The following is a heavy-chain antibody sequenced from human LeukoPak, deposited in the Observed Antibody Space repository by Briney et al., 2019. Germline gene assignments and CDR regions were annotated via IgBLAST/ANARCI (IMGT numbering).Heavy chain of an antibody. Sequence: PGGSLRLSCAASGFTFSSYAMSWVRQAPGKGLEWVSAISGSGGSTYYADSVKGRFTISRDNAKNSLYLKMNSLRAEDTAVYYCARAGVYCSSTSCPGDFDYWGQGTLVTVSS. CDR2: ISGSGGST. D-gene: IGHD2-2*01. CDR1: GFTFSSYA. J-gene: IGHJ4*02. CDR3: ARAGVYCSSTSCPGDFDY. V-gene: IGHV3-23*01.